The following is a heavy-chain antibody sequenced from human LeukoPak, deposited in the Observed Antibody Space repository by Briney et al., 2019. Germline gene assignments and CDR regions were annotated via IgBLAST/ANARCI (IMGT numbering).Heavy chain of an antibody. Sequence: PSETLSLTCTVSGGSISSSSYYWGWIRQPPGKGLEWIGSIYYSGSTYYNPSLKSRVTISVDTSKNQFSLKLSSVTAADTAVYYCARVGYYDILTGPYYFDYWGQGTLVTVSS. D-gene: IGHD3-9*01. CDR2: IYYSGST. V-gene: IGHV4-39*01. CDR3: ARVGYYDILTGPYYFDY. J-gene: IGHJ4*02. CDR1: GGSISSSSYY.